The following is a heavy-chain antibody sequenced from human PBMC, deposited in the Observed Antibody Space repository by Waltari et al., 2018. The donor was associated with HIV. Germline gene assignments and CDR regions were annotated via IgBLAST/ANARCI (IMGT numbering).Heavy chain of an antibody. V-gene: IGHV4-39*01. J-gene: IGHJ6*02. CDR2: IYYSGTT. CDR3: ARQLYYDFWSGLKWGDGMDV. Sequence: QLQLQESGPGMGKPSATLSLTCTVSGDSISSSVYYWGWIRQPPGKGLEWIGSIYYSGTTYYDPSLKSRVTMSVDTSKNQFSLKMSSVTAGDTAVYYCARQLYYDFWSGLKWGDGMDVWGQGTTVTVAS. D-gene: IGHD3-3*01. CDR1: GDSISSSVYY.